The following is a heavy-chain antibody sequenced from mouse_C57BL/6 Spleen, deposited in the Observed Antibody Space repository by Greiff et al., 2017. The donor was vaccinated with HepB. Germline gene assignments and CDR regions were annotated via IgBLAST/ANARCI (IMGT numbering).Heavy chain of an antibody. CDR1: GYTFTDYN. Sequence: SGPELVKPGASVKIPCKASGYTFTDYNMDWVKQSHGKSLEWIGDINPNNGGTIYNQKFKGKATLTVDKSSSTAYMELRSLTSEDTAVYYCARSSSGYWFAYWGQGTLVTVSA. CDR2: INPNNGGT. J-gene: IGHJ3*01. V-gene: IGHV1-18*01. CDR3: ARSSSGYWFAY. D-gene: IGHD3-2*02.